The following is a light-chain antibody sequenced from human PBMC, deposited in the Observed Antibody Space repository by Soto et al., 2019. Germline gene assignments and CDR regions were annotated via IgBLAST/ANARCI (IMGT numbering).Light chain of an antibody. V-gene: IGLV1-44*01. CDR3: AAWDDSLSGLWV. CDR1: SSNIGSNT. CDR2: SNN. Sequence: QSVLTQPPSASGTPGQRVTISCSGSSSNIGSNTVNWYHQLPGTAPKLLIYSNNQRPSGVPDRFSGSKSDSSASLAISGLRSEDEADYYCAAWDDSLSGLWVFGGGTKLTVL. J-gene: IGLJ3*02.